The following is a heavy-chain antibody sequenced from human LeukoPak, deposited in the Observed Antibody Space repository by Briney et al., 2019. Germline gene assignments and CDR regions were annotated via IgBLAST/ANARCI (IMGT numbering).Heavy chain of an antibody. CDR1: GGTFSSYA. V-gene: IGHV1-69*05. Sequence: SVKVSCKASGGTFSSYAISWVRQAPGQGLEWMGGIIPIFGTANYAQKFQGRVTITTDESTSTAYMELSSLRSEDTAVYYCARGPAYYYDSSGYGYWGQGTLATVSS. CDR3: ARGPAYYYDSSGYGY. CDR2: IIPIFGTA. J-gene: IGHJ4*02. D-gene: IGHD3-22*01.